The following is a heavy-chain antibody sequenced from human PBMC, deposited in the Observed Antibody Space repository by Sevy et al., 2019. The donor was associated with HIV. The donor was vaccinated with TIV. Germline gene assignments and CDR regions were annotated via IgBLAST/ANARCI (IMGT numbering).Heavy chain of an antibody. J-gene: IGHJ4*01. CDR2: LSFGCGKI. V-gene: IGHV3-23*01. D-gene: IGHD2-8*01. CDR1: GFAFYDYS. CDR3: ARQGCTRPHDY. Sequence: GGSLRLSCAASGFAFYDYSMSWIRQAPGKGLEWVATLSFGCGKINYADSVKGRFTISRDNSKNSFYLQMDNLRVEDTALYYCARQGCTRPHDYWGHGTRATVSS.